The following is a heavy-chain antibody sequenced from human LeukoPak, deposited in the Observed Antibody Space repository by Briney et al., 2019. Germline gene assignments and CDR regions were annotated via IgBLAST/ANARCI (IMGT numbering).Heavy chain of an antibody. Sequence: MPSETLSLTCTVSGGSISSGSYYWSWIRQPAGKGLEWIGRIYTSGSTNYNPSLKSRVTISVDTSKNQFSLKLSSVTAADTAVYYCARAVAGTANYFDYWGQGTLVTVSS. CDR3: ARAVAGTANYFDY. J-gene: IGHJ4*02. D-gene: IGHD6-19*01. V-gene: IGHV4-61*02. CDR2: IYTSGST. CDR1: GGSISSGSYY.